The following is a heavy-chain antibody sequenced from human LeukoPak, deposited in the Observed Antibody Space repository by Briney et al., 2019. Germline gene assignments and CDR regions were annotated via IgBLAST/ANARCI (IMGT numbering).Heavy chain of an antibody. CDR1: GFTFSDYW. CDR3: AREQRYDDFDY. D-gene: IGHD5-12*01. CDR2: IHPDGSRT. J-gene: IGHJ4*02. V-gene: IGHV3-74*01. Sequence: GGSLRLSCAASGFTFSDYWMHWVRHTPGKGLEWVSRIHPDGSRTSYIDSVKGRFIISRDNAENTVYLQMNGLRAEDAGVYYCAREQRYDDFDYWGQGILVTVSS.